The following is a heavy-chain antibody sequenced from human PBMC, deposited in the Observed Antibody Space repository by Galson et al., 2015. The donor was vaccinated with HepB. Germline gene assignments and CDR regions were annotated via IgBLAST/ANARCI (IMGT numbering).Heavy chain of an antibody. J-gene: IGHJ6*03. Sequence: SLRLSCAASGFTFSSYSMNWVRQAPGKGLEWVSYISSSSSTIYYAESVKGRFTISRDNAKKSLYLQMNSLRDEDTAVYYCAREGDGDYSGPRWCSSGWYGSYYYYYMDVWGKGTTVTVSS. V-gene: IGHV3-48*02. CDR2: ISSSSSTI. D-gene: IGHD6-19*01. CDR3: AREGDGDYSGPRWCSSGWYGSYYYYYMDV. CDR1: GFTFSSYS.